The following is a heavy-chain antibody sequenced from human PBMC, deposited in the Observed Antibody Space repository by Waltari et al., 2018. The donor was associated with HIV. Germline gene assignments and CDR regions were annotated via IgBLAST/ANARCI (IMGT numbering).Heavy chain of an antibody. CDR1: GCNFRNLA. CDR2: LSGSGSTA. CDR3: ARSMRDLRPSAFDV. D-gene: IGHD2-8*01. J-gene: IGHJ3*01. V-gene: IGHV3-23*01. Sequence: EVQLLESGGGLVQPGGSLRLSCKASGCNFRNLAMSWVRQAAGKGPEGVSALSGSGSTASYADYVKGRLTISRDFSNNTLLLQVNNLRPEDTAVYFCARSMRDLRPSAFDVWGQGTMVAISS.